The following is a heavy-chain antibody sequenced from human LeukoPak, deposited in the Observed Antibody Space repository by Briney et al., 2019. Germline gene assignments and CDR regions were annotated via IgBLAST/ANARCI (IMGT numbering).Heavy chain of an antibody. Sequence: KPSETLSLTCTVSGVSISTYFWSWIRQPPGKGLEWIGYMYYSEKTNYNPSLKSRVTISVDTSKNQLSLKLTSVTAADTAVYYCARDLGAGTTVGWFDPWGQGTLVTVSS. J-gene: IGHJ5*02. D-gene: IGHD1-1*01. CDR1: GVSISTYF. V-gene: IGHV4-59*01. CDR3: ARDLGAGTTVGWFDP. CDR2: MYYSEKT.